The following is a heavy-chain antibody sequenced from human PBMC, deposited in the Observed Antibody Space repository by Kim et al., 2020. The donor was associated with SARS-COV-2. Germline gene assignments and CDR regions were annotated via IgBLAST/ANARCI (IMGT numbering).Heavy chain of an antibody. V-gene: IGHV4-59*01. CDR2: MHYSGRG. D-gene: IGHD3-10*01. CDR3: ARFQHGSGSYLDPFDI. CDR1: GGSLSPYY. Sequence: SETLSLTCTVSGGSLSPYYWSWIRQPPGKGLEWIGYMHYSGRGNYSPSLKSRVAISVDTSKNHFSLNLTSVTAADTAKYFCARFQHGSGSYLDPFDIWGQGTLVTVSS. J-gene: IGHJ3*02.